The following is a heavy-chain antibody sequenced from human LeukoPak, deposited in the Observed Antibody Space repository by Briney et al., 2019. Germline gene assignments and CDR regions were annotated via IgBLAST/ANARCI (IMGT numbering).Heavy chain of an antibody. Sequence: SETLSLTCAVYGGSFSGYYWSWIRQPPGKGLEWIGEINHSGSTNYNPSLKSRVTISVDTSKNQFSLKLSSVTAADTAVYYCARYSNYYDSSGYHYWGQGTLVTVSS. CDR3: ARYSNYYDSSGYHY. J-gene: IGHJ4*02. V-gene: IGHV4-34*01. CDR2: INHSGST. CDR1: GGSFSGYY. D-gene: IGHD3-22*01.